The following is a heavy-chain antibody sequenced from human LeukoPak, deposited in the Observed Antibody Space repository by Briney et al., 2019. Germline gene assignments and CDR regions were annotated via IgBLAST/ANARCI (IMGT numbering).Heavy chain of an antibody. CDR3: ARDGRSSWYQSWFDP. V-gene: IGHV3-74*01. J-gene: IGHJ5*02. D-gene: IGHD6-13*01. CDR2: INSDGSSR. Sequence: PGGSLRLSCAASGFTFSYYWMHWVRQAPGKGLVWVSRINSDGSSRSYADSVKGRFTISRDNAKKTVYLQMNSLRAEDTAVYYCARDGRSSWYQSWFDPWGQGTLVTVSS. CDR1: GFTFSYYW.